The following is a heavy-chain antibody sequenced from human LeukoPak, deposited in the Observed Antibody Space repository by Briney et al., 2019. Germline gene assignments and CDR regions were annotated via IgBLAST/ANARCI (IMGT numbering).Heavy chain of an antibody. CDR3: ARGHWGSYDYAWGSYRSDY. CDR1: GYSFTSYD. V-gene: IGHV1-8*01. D-gene: IGHD3-16*02. J-gene: IGHJ4*02. Sequence: GASVKVSCKASGYSFTSYDINWVRQATGQGREWMGWRNPNRGNTGYAQKFQGRVTMTRNTSIGTAYMELSSLRSEDTAVYYCARGHWGSYDYAWGSYRSDYWGQGTLVTVSS. CDR2: RNPNRGNT.